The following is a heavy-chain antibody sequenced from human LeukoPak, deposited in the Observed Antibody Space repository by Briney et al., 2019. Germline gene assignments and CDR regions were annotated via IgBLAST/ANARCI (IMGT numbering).Heavy chain of an antibody. V-gene: IGHV3-7*01. CDR3: ARGLTTKAGVMDV. J-gene: IGHJ6*02. CDR2: IKQDGSEK. CDR1: GFTFSSYW. Sequence: GGSLRLSCAASGFTFSSYWMSWVRQAPGKGLEWVANIKQDGSEKYYVDSVKGRFTISRDNAKNSLYLQMNSLRAEDTAVYYCARGLTTKAGVMDVWGQGTTVTVSS. D-gene: IGHD4/OR15-4a*01.